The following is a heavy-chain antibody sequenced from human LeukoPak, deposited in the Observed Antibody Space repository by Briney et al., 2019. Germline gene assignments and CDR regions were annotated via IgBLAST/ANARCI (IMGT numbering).Heavy chain of an antibody. V-gene: IGHV3-21*01. CDR2: ISSSNTYI. Sequence: EGSLRLSCAGSGFNFIDNSMHWVRQAPGKGLEWVSSISSSNTYIYYRDSVKGRFTISRDNAKNSLFLQMSSLRDEDTAVYYCARGYCSGTSCYMFASWGQGTRVTVSS. CDR3: ARGYCSGTSCYMFAS. CDR1: GFNFIDNS. D-gene: IGHD2-2*02. J-gene: IGHJ4*02.